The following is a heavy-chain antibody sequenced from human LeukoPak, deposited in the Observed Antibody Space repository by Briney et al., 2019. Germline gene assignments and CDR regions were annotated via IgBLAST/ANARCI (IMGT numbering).Heavy chain of an antibody. CDR2: INPKSGGT. J-gene: IGHJ4*02. D-gene: IGHD6-25*01. V-gene: IGHV1-2*02. CDR1: GYTFTGYY. Sequence: GASVKVSCKASGYTFTGYYMYWVRQAPGQGLDWMGWINPKSGGTNYAQKFQGRVTMTGDRSISTAYMELSRLRSDDTAVYYCARERTPGSGYGVDYWGQGTVVTVSS. CDR3: ARERTPGSGYGVDY.